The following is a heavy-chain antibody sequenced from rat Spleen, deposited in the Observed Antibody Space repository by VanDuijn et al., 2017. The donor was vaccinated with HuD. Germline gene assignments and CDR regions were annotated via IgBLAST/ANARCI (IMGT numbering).Heavy chain of an antibody. CDR2: ISTGGGNT. CDR1: GFTFSNYY. J-gene: IGHJ2*01. V-gene: IGHV5-25*01. D-gene: IGHD1-9*01. CDR3: ARHLTYYGYNYPFDY. Sequence: EVQLVESGGGLVQPGRSMKLSCAALGFTFSNYYMAWVRQAPTKGLEWVASISTGGGNTYYRDSVKGRFTISRDNAKSTLYLQMDSLRSADTATYYCARHLTYYGYNYPFDYWGQGVMVTVSA.